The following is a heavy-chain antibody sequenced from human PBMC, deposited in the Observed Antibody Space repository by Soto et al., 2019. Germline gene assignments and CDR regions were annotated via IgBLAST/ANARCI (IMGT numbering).Heavy chain of an antibody. J-gene: IGHJ4*02. CDR2: ISWNSGSI. Sequence: EVQLVESGGGLVQPGRSLRLSCAASGFTFDDYAMHWVRQVPGKGLEWVSGISWNSGSIGYADSVKGRFTISRDNAKNSLYLQMNSLRTQDTAFYYCAKDIAPGGADVWGQGTLVTVSS. CDR3: AKDIAPGGADV. V-gene: IGHV3-9*01. CDR1: GFTFDDYA. D-gene: IGHD2-21*01.